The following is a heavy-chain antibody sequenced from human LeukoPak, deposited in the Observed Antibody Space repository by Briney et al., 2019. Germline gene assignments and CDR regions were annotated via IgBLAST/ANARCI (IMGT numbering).Heavy chain of an antibody. J-gene: IGHJ5*02. Sequence: SETLSLTCTVPGGSIINSAYYWGWIRQPPGKGLEWIGSIHYTGSTYFEPSLKGRVALSIDTSKNHFSLRLSAVTAADTAIYFCAGPLSGTTQGFDPWGQGTLVTVSS. CDR3: AGPLSGTTQGFDP. V-gene: IGHV4-39*02. D-gene: IGHD1-20*01. CDR1: GGSIINSAYY. CDR2: IHYTGST.